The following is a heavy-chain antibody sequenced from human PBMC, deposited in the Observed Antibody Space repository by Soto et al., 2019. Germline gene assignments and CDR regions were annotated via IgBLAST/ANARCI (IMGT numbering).Heavy chain of an antibody. CDR3: SHVLGYCSSVTCYHSVDYMDV. V-gene: IGHV2-5*02. Sequence: QITLKESGPTLVKPTQTLTLTCTFSGFSLNTSAVGVGWIRQPPGKALEWLALVYWDDDKLYSPSLKSRLNITKDTSKTQVVLTMTNMDPVDTATYFCSHVLGYCSSVTCYHSVDYMDVWGKGTTVTVSS. J-gene: IGHJ6*03. CDR1: GFSLNTSAVG. D-gene: IGHD2-15*01. CDR2: VYWDDDK.